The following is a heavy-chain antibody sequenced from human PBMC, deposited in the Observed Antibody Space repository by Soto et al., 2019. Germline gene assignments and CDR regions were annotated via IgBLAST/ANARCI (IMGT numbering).Heavy chain of an antibody. Sequence: SETLSLTCAVSGGSISSSDWWTWVRQPPGRGLEWIGEIFHGGSTNYNPSLKSRVTISVDKSKNQFSLKLNSVTAADTAVYYCARVPVSNCFDPRGQGTLVTVSS. V-gene: IGHV4-4*02. CDR1: GGSISSSDW. J-gene: IGHJ5*02. CDR3: ARVPVSNCFDP. CDR2: IFHGGST.